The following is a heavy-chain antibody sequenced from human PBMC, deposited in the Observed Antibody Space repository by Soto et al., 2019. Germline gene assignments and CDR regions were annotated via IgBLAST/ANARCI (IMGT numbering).Heavy chain of an antibody. D-gene: IGHD4-17*01. CDR2: ISSPTNYI. Sequence: AGGSLRLSCAASGFTFTRYSMNWVRQAPGKGLEWVSSISSPTNYIYYGDSMKGRFTISRDNAKNSLYIEMNSLRAEDTAVYYCAKEMTTVKIDYWGQGTLVTVSS. V-gene: IGHV3-21*06. J-gene: IGHJ4*02. CDR1: GFTFTRYS. CDR3: AKEMTTVKIDY.